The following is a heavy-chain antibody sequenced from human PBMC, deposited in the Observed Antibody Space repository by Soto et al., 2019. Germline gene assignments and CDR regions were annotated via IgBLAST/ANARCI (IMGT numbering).Heavy chain of an antibody. Sequence: SDTLCLTCAVSSGFIDPCYCWSWVRQPPGKGLEWIGETSHDGVTNYNPSLEGRVTISIDKSKNQFYLDLNSVTAADTAMYYCARNVDCPRPGCIVGWFDPCGPGTLV. J-gene: IGHJ5*02. D-gene: IGHD5-12*01. CDR2: TSHDGVT. V-gene: IGHV4-4*02. CDR1: SGFIDPCYC. CDR3: ARNVDCPRPGCIVGWFDP.